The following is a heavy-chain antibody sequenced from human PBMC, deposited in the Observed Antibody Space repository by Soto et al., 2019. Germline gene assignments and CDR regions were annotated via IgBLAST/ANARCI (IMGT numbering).Heavy chain of an antibody. D-gene: IGHD6-13*01. Sequence: SETLSLTCTVSGGSISSGDYYWSWIRQPPGKGLEWIGYIYYSGSTYYNPSLKSRVTISVDTSKNQFSLKLSSVTAADTAVYYCARLNIAAAGAYYFDYWGQGTLVTVSS. CDR2: IYYSGST. J-gene: IGHJ4*02. CDR1: GGSISSGDYY. V-gene: IGHV4-30-4*01. CDR3: ARLNIAAAGAYYFDY.